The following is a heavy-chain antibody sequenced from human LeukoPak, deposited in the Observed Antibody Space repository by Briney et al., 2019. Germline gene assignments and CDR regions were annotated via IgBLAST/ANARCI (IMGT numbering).Heavy chain of an antibody. CDR1: GASVSDGNYY. V-gene: IGHV4-61*01. Sequence: SETLSLTCSVSGASVSDGNYYWSWIRQPPGKGLEWIGYMFYSESTKYNPSLKSRVTISVDKSKNQFSLKLSSVTAADTAVYYCVGGTYYGGDYWGQGTLVTVSS. CDR3: VGGTYYGGDY. CDR2: MFYSEST. D-gene: IGHD1-26*01. J-gene: IGHJ4*02.